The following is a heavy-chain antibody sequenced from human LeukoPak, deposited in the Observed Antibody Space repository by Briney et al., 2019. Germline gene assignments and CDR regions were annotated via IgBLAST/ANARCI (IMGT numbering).Heavy chain of an antibody. CDR1: GFTYSSYW. D-gene: IGHD6-13*01. V-gene: IGHV3-7*01. CDR2: IKQDGSEK. Sequence: GGSLRLSCAASGFTYSSYWMSWVRQAPGKGLEGVANIKQDGSEKYYVDSVKGRFTISRDNAKNSLYLQMNSLRAEDTAVYYCARVSIAAAGTLGVYYYYYYMDVWGKGTTVTVSS. J-gene: IGHJ6*03. CDR3: ARVSIAAAGTLGVYYYYYYMDV.